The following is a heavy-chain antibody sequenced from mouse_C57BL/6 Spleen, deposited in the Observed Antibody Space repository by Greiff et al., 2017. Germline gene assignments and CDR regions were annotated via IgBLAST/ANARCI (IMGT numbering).Heavy chain of an antibody. V-gene: IGHV1-54*01. CDR2: LNPGSGGT. CDR3: ARSATAHATGIYYAMDY. CDR1: GYAFTNYL. Sequence: VQLQESGAELVRPGTSVKVSCKASGYAFTNYLIEWVKQRPGQGLEWIGVLNPGSGGTNYNEKFKGKATLTADKSSSTAYMTLSSLTSEHSAVYFCARSATAHATGIYYAMDYWGQGTSVTVSS. J-gene: IGHJ4*01. D-gene: IGHD3-2*02.